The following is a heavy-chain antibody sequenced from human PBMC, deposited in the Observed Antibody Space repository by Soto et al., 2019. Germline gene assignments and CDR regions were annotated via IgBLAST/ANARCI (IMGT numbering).Heavy chain of an antibody. D-gene: IGHD6-13*01. CDR2: INPSGGST. CDR3: ARGEQQLVFSCWFDP. V-gene: IGHV1-46*01. CDR1: GYTLTSYY. Sequence: ASVKVSCKAPGYTLTSYYMHWVRQAPGQGLEWMGIINPSGGSTNYAQKFQGRVTMTTDTSTSTAYMELRSLRSDDTAVYYCARGEQQLVFSCWFDPWGQGTLVTVSS. J-gene: IGHJ5*02.